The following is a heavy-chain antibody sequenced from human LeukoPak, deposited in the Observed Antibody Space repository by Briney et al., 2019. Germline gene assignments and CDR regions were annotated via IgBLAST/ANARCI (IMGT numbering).Heavy chain of an antibody. Sequence: SETLSLTCTVSGGSISSHYWSWIRQPPGKGVEWIGYIYYSGSTNYNPSLKSRVSVSIDTSKNQFSLKLSSVTAADTAVYYCARDREDYGGNSCLAYWGQGTLVTVSS. D-gene: IGHD4-23*01. J-gene: IGHJ4*02. CDR1: GGSISSHY. CDR3: ARDREDYGGNSCLAY. CDR2: IYYSGST. V-gene: IGHV4-59*11.